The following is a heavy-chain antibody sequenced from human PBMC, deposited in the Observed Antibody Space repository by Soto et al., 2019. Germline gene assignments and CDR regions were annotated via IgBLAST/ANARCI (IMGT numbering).Heavy chain of an antibody. D-gene: IGHD3-22*01. V-gene: IGHV3-30-3*01. J-gene: IGHJ4*02. Sequence: QVQLVESGGGVVQPGRSLRLSCAASGFTFSSYAMHWVRQAPGKGLEWVAVISYDGSNKYYADSVKGRFTISRDNSKNXXYLQMNSLRAEDTAVYYCARSAYYYDSSGYEPTDYWGQGTLVTVSS. CDR3: ARSAYYYDSSGYEPTDY. CDR1: GFTFSSYA. CDR2: ISYDGSNK.